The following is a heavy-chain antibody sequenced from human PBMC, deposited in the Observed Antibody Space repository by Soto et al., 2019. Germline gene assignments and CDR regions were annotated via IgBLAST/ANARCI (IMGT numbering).Heavy chain of an antibody. CDR3: AKDRRAGGNSAFYFDF. Sequence: VGSLRLSCAASGFKFSNYAMSWVRQAPGKGLEWVALISATGGGTYYADSVKGRFTISRDNSHNTLYLQVHSLTAEDTAVYYCAKDRRAGGNSAFYFDFWGQGAQVTVSS. J-gene: IGHJ4*02. D-gene: IGHD3-16*01. V-gene: IGHV3-23*01. CDR1: GFKFSNYA. CDR2: ISATGGGT.